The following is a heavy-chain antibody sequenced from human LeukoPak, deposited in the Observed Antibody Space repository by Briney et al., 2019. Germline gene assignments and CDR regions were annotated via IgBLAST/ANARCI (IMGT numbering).Heavy chain of an antibody. Sequence: SETLSLTCAVSGGSISSSNWWSWVRQPPGKGLEWIGETYHSGSTNYSPSLNNRVTISVDKSKNQFSLNLSSVTAADTAMYYCARLYGGAIDYWGQGTLVTVSS. CDR2: TYHSGST. CDR3: ARLYGGAIDY. J-gene: IGHJ4*02. V-gene: IGHV4-4*02. D-gene: IGHD4-23*01. CDR1: GGSISSSNW.